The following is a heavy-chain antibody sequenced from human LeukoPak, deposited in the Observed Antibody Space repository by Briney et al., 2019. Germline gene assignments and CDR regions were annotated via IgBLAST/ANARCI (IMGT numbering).Heavy chain of an antibody. CDR1: GFTFSSHS. Sequence: PGGSLRLSCAASGFTFSSHSMNWVRQAPGKGLEWVAFIRYEGSNKYYADSVKGRFTISRDNSKNTLYLQMNSLRAEDTAVYYCAKRGSVLLDYWGQGTLVTVSS. CDR3: AKRGSVLLDY. D-gene: IGHD3-10*01. CDR2: IRYEGSNK. V-gene: IGHV3-30*02. J-gene: IGHJ4*02.